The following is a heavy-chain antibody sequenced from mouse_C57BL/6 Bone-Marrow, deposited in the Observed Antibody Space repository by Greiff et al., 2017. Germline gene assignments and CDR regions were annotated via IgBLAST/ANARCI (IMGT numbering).Heavy chain of an antibody. CDR1: GFTFSSYA. D-gene: IGHD2-2*01. J-gene: IGHJ4*01. Sequence: DVHLVESGGGLVKPGGSLKLSCAASGFTFSSYAMSWVRQTPEKRLEWVATISDGGSYTYYPDNVKGRFTISRDNAKNNLYLQRSHLKSEATAMYYGAREGDGYDGGGYYAMDYWGQGTSVTVSS. V-gene: IGHV5-4*01. CDR3: AREGDGYDGGGYYAMDY. CDR2: ISDGGSYT.